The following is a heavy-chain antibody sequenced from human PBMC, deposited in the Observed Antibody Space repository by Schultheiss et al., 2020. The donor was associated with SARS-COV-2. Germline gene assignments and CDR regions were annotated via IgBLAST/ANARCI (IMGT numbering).Heavy chain of an antibody. D-gene: IGHD3-10*01. CDR1: GGSISSSSYY. Sequence: GSLRLSCTVSGGSISSSSYYWGWIRQPPGKGLEWIGYIYYSGSTNYNPSLKSRVTISVDTSKNQFSLKLSSVTAADTAVYYCARVLDTVVRGVSWFDPWGQGTLVTVSS. V-gene: IGHV4-61*05. J-gene: IGHJ5*02. CDR3: ARVLDTVVRGVSWFDP. CDR2: IYYSGST.